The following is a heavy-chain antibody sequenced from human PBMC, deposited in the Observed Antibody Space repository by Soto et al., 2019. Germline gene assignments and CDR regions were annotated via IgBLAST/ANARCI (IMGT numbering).Heavy chain of an antibody. V-gene: IGHV5-51*01. D-gene: IGHD6-13*01. CDR2: IYPGDSDT. CDR1: GYSFTSYW. Sequence: GESLKISCKGSGYSFTSYWIGWVRQMPGKGLEWMGIIYPGDSDTRYSPSFQGQVTISADKSISTAYLQWNSLKASDTAMYYCASGYSSSWYLGDYYYYGMDVWGQGTTVTVSS. J-gene: IGHJ6*02. CDR3: ASGYSSSWYLGDYYYYGMDV.